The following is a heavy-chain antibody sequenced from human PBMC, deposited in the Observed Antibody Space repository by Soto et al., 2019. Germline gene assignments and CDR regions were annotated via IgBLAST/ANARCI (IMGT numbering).Heavy chain of an antibody. J-gene: IGHJ3*02. CDR1: GFTFSSYD. Sequence: QVQLVESGGGVVQPGRSLRLSCAASGFTFSSYDMQWVRQAPGKGLEWVSVISYDGSNKYYADSVKGRFTISRDNSKNTLSLQMNSLRVEDTAVYYCARGRAGGLDIWGQGTMVTVSS. V-gene: IGHV3-30-3*01. CDR3: ARGRAGGLDI. CDR2: ISYDGSNK. D-gene: IGHD3-16*01.